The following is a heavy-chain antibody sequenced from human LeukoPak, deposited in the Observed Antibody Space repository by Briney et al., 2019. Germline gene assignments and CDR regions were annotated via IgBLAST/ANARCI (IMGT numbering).Heavy chain of an antibody. V-gene: IGHV3-30*02. D-gene: IGHD1-26*01. J-gene: IGHJ4*02. CDR3: AKEVGVTTRGSFAY. CDR2: IRYDGSNQ. CDR1: GFTFSNHG. Sequence: PGGSLRLSCAASGFTFSNHGMLWVRQAPGRGLEWVAFIRYDGSNQYYADSVKGRFTISRDSSKNTLYLQMNNLRDEDTAVYYCAKEVGVTTRGSFAYWGQGTLVTVSS.